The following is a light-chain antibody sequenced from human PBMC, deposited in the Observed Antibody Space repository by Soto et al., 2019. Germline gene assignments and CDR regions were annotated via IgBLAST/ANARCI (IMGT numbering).Light chain of an antibody. CDR2: RAS. J-gene: IGKJ1*01. CDR3: QQYSSWPPWT. CDR1: QSLGGN. Sequence: EIVMTQSPCTLAVSPGDTATLSCRASQSLGGNLAWYQQKPGQAPRLLIFRASSRATGVPARFSASGSGTEFTLTISGLQSEDFAVYYCQQYSSWPPWTFGPGTKVDIK. V-gene: IGKV3-15*01.